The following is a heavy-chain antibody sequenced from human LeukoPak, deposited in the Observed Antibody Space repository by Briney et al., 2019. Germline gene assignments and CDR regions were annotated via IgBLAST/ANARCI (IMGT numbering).Heavy chain of an antibody. V-gene: IGHV1-18*01. CDR3: ARARDDRSGYYRY. D-gene: IGHD3-22*01. J-gene: IGHJ4*02. Sequence: GASVKVSCKTSGYTFTKYGISWVRQAPGQGPEWMGWISAYDGNTIYAQKLQDRLTLTTDTSTDTAHMELRSLRSDDTAVYFCARARDDRSGYYRYWGQGTLVTVSS. CDR2: ISAYDGNT. CDR1: GYTFTKYG.